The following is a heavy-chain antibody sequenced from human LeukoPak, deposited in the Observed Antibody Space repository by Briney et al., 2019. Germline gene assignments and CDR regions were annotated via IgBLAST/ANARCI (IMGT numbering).Heavy chain of an antibody. V-gene: IGHV1-46*01. CDR1: GYTFTSYY. D-gene: IGHD1-7*01. CDR2: INPSGGST. Sequence: GASVKVSCKASGYTFTSYYMHWVRQAPGQGLEWMGIINPSGGSTSYAQKFQGRVTMTRDMSTSTVYMELSSLRSEDTAVYYCARGDWNYVSGGDSLDYWGQGTLVTVSS. CDR3: ARGDWNYVSGGDSLDY. J-gene: IGHJ4*02.